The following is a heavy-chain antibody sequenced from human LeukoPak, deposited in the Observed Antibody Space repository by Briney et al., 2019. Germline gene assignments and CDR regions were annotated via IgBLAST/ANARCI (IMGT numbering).Heavy chain of an antibody. Sequence: ASVKVSCKVSGYTFTDYYMHWVQQAPGKGLEWMGLVDPEDGKTIYAEKFQGRVTITADTSTDTAYMELSSLRSEDTAVYYCATIEAVAGLDYWGQGTLVTVSS. V-gene: IGHV1-69-2*01. J-gene: IGHJ4*02. D-gene: IGHD6-19*01. CDR3: ATIEAVAGLDY. CDR1: GYTFTDYY. CDR2: VDPEDGKT.